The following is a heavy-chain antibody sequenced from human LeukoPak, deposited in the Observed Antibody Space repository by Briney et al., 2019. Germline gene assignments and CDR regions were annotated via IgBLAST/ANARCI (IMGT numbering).Heavy chain of an antibody. D-gene: IGHD3-10*01. Sequence: GGSLRLSXAASGFTFSNAWMSWVRQAPGKGLEWVGRIKSKTDGGTTDYAAPVKGRFTISRDDSKNTLYLQMNSLKTEDTAVYYCTTDYYGSGMGDAFDIWGQGTMVTVSS. CDR1: GFTFSNAW. CDR3: TTDYYGSGMGDAFDI. V-gene: IGHV3-15*01. J-gene: IGHJ3*02. CDR2: IKSKTDGGTT.